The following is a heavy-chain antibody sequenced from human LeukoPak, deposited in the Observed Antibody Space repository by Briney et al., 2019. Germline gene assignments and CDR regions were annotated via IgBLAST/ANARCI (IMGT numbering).Heavy chain of an antibody. V-gene: IGHV3-23*01. CDR1: GFTLSSSD. J-gene: IGHJ5*02. Sequence: PGGSLILSCAPSGFTLSSSDMSWVRQTPGKGLEWVSAISGGGTTYYANCVKGRFTISIDKSKNTLYLKMNNLRAEDTAVYYCAKGIMSVWFDPWGQGTLVTVSS. CDR2: ISGGGTT. CDR3: AKGIMSVWFDP.